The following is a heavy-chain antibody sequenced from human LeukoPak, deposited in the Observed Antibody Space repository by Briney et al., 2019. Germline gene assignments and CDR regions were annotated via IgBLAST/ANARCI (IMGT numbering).Heavy chain of an antibody. CDR1: GGTFSSYA. CDR2: IIPIFGTA. D-gene: IGHD6-19*01. V-gene: IGHV1-69*05. CDR3: ARVVEQWLGFDY. J-gene: IGHJ4*02. Sequence: SVKVSCKASGGTFSSYAISWVRQAPGQGLEWMGGIIPIFGTANYAQKFQGRVTITTDESTSTAYMELSSLRSEDTAVYYCARVVEQWLGFDYWGQGTLITVSS.